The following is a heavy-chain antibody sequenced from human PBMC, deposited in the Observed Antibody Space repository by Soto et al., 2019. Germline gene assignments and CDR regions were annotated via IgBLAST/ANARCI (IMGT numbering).Heavy chain of an antibody. Sequence: EVQLVESGGGLVQPGGSLKLSCAASGFTFSGSAMHWVRQASGKGLEWVGRIRSKANSYATAYAASVKGRFTISRDDSKNTAYLQMNSLKTEDTAVYYCTRPPGTVPHFGYWGQGTLVTVSS. CDR2: IRSKANSYAT. CDR3: TRPPGTVPHFGY. CDR1: GFTFSGSA. J-gene: IGHJ4*02. V-gene: IGHV3-73*01. D-gene: IGHD3-10*01.